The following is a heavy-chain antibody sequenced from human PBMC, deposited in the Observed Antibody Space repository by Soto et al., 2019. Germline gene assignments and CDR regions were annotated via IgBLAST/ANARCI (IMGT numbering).Heavy chain of an antibody. CDR1: GGTFSSYA. J-gene: IGHJ5*02. Sequence: ASVKVSCKASGGTFSSYAISWVRQAPGQGLEWMGGIIPIFGTANYAQKFQGRVTITADESTSTAYMELSSLRSEDTAVYYCATAVCSGGSCYNWFDPWGQGTLVTVSS. CDR3: ATAVCSGGSCYNWFDP. V-gene: IGHV1-69*13. D-gene: IGHD2-15*01. CDR2: IIPIFGTA.